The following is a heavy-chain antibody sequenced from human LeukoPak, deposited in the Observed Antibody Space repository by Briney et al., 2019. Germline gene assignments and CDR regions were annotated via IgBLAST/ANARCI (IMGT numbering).Heavy chain of an antibody. D-gene: IGHD3-22*01. J-gene: IGHJ4*02. CDR3: ARGAYDSSGYYPDY. V-gene: IGHV4-30-4*08. Sequence: SETLSLTCTVSGGSISSGDYYWSWIRQPPGKGLEWIGYIYYSGSTYYNPSLKSRVTISVDTSKNQFSLKLSSVTAAGTAVYYCARGAYDSSGYYPDYWGQGTLVTVSS. CDR2: IYYSGST. CDR1: GGSISSGDYY.